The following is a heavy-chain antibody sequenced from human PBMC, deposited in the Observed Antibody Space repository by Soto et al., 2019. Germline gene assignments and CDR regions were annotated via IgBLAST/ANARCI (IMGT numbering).Heavy chain of an antibody. Sequence: SHTLSLTCAISGDSVSSNSAAWNWIRQSPSRGLEWLGRTYYRSKWYNDYAVSVKSRITINPDTSKNHISLHVNSMTAMDTFVFYCGSLFGEQRKDYKNDRDVGAQGTTVTVSS. CDR1: GDSVSSNSAA. J-gene: IGHJ6*02. CDR3: GSLFGEQRKDYKNDRDV. CDR2: TYYRSKWYN. V-gene: IGHV6-1*01. D-gene: IGHD6-25*01.